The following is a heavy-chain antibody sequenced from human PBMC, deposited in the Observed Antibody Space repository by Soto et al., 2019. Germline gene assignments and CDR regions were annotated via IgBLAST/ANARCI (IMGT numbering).Heavy chain of an antibody. J-gene: IGHJ4*02. CDR2: IYYSGST. CDR1: GGSISSGGYY. Sequence: QVQLQESGPGLVKPSQTLSLTCTVSGGSISSGGYYWSWIRQHPGKGLECIGYIYYSGSTYYNPSLKIRVTISVDTSKNPFSLKLSSVTAADTAVYYCARSGGYGSGSYSNFDYWGQGTLVTVSS. V-gene: IGHV4-31*03. D-gene: IGHD3-10*01. CDR3: ARSGGYGSGSYSNFDY.